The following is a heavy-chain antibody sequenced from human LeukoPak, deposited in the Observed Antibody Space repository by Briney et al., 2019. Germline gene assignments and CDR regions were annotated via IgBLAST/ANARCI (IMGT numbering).Heavy chain of an antibody. J-gene: IGHJ4*02. CDR3: ATIGDRRTGELYRIDY. D-gene: IGHD7-27*01. CDR1: GFTFSSYA. V-gene: IGHV3-30-3*01. Sequence: PGGSLRLSCAASGFTFSSYAMHWVRQAPGKGLEWVAVVSYVGSNKYYADSVKGRFTISRDNSKNTLYLQMNSLRAEDAAVYYCATIGDRRTGELYRIDYWGQGTLVTVSS. CDR2: VSYVGSNK.